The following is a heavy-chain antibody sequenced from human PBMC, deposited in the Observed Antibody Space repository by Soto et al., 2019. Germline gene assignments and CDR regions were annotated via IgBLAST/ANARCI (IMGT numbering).Heavy chain of an antibody. CDR3: AREYSSSWYLNP. Sequence: EVQLVESGGGLVQPGGSLRLSCAASGFNLSSYWMHWVRQAPGKGLVWVSRINSDGTTTFYADSVKGRFTISRDNAKNTLYLQMNSRRAEDTAVYYCAREYSSSWYLNPWGQGTLVTVSS. J-gene: IGHJ5*02. V-gene: IGHV3-74*01. CDR1: GFNLSSYW. D-gene: IGHD6-13*01. CDR2: INSDGTTT.